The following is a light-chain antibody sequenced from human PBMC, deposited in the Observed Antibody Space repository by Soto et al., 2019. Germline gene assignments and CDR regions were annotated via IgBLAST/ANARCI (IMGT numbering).Light chain of an antibody. Sequence: QSALTQPRSVSGSPGQSVTISCTGPSSDIGGYNYVSWYQQHPGKVPKLMIYDVSKRPSGVPDRSSGSKSGNTASLTISGLQAEDEADYYCCSYAGSYTSGVFGTGTKVTVL. CDR2: DVS. CDR3: CSYAGSYTSGV. V-gene: IGLV2-11*01. J-gene: IGLJ1*01. CDR1: SSDIGGYNY.